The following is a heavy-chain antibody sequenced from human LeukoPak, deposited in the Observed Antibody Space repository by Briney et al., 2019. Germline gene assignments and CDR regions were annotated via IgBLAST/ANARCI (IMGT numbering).Heavy chain of an antibody. Sequence: SETLSLTCAVYGGSFSDYYWSWVRQPPGKGLEWIGELNHSGSTNSNPSLSSRVIISVDTSKKQFSLKLNYVTAADTAVYYCARGAYSYGSYYYYYYMDVWGKGTTVTVSS. V-gene: IGHV4-34*01. CDR2: LNHSGST. CDR3: ARGAYSYGSYYYYYYMDV. CDR1: GGSFSDYY. D-gene: IGHD5-18*01. J-gene: IGHJ6*03.